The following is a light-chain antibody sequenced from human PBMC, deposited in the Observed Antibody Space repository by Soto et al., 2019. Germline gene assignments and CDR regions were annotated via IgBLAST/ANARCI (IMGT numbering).Light chain of an antibody. Sequence: EIVMTQSPATLSVSPGERATLSCRASQSVGRNLAWYQQKPGQAPRLLIYGASTRATGIPARFSGSGSGTEFTLNISRLQSEDFAIYSCQQYNHWPPLTFGGGTKVEIK. CDR1: QSVGRN. J-gene: IGKJ4*01. CDR2: GAS. CDR3: QQYNHWPPLT. V-gene: IGKV3-15*01.